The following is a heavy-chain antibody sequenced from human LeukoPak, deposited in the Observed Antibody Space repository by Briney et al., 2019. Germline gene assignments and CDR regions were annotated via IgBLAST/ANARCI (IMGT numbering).Heavy chain of an antibody. CDR3: ARRPTPDTSDYGDPHPFDY. V-gene: IGHV4-34*01. CDR2: INHSGST. Sequence: SETLSLTCAVYGGSFSGYYWSWIRQPPGKGLEWIGEINHSGSTNYNPSLKSRVTISVDTSKNQFSLKLSSVTAADTAVYYCARRPTPDTSDYGDPHPFDYWGQGTLVTVSS. D-gene: IGHD4-17*01. CDR1: GGSFSGYY. J-gene: IGHJ4*02.